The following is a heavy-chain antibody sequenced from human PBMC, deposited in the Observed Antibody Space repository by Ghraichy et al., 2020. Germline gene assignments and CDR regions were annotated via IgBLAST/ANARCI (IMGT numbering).Heavy chain of an antibody. V-gene: IGHV4-34*01. J-gene: IGHJ3*02. Sequence: SETLSLTCAVYGGSFSGYYWSWIRQPPGKGLEWIGEINHSGSTNYNPSLKSRVTISVDTSKNQFSLKLSSVTAADTAVYYCARGRRDWLPHLLYAFDIWGQGTMVTVSS. D-gene: IGHD3-9*01. CDR2: INHSGST. CDR1: GGSFSGYY. CDR3: ARGRRDWLPHLLYAFDI.